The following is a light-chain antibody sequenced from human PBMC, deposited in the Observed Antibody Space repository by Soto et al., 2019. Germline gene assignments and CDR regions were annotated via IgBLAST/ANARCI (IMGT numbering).Light chain of an antibody. Sequence: DVRMTQSPSSLSASVGDTITITCRASRTINTYLNWCQQKPGEPPRLLIYGASTLHDGVPSRFSGSPSGANFTLTISGLQPEDFASYHCQQTYSDPPVGGGTKVDI. J-gene: IGKJ4*01. CDR3: QQTYSDPP. CDR2: GAS. V-gene: IGKV1-39*01. CDR1: RTINTY.